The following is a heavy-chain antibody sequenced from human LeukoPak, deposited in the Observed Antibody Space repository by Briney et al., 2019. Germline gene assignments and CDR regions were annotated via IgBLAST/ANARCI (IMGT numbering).Heavy chain of an antibody. CDR1: GYTSTSYD. Sequence: ASVKVSCKASGYTSTSYDINWVRQATGQGLEWMGWINPNSGTTNYAQKFQGKVTMTRDTSNSTAYMELSRLRSDDTAVYYCARAGPRLNWFDPWGQGTLVTVSS. CDR3: ARAGPRLNWFDP. D-gene: IGHD3-10*01. CDR2: INPNSGTT. J-gene: IGHJ5*02. V-gene: IGHV1-2*02.